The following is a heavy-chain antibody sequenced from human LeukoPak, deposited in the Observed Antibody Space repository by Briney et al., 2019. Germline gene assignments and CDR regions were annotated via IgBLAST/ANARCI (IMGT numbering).Heavy chain of an antibody. CDR2: ISGSGSTT. CDR1: GFTFSSYA. Sequence: GGSVRLSCAASGFTFSSYAMSWVRQAPGKGLEWVSAISGSGSTTYYADSVKGRFTISRDNSKNTLYLQMNSLRAEDTAVYYCAKDPRSYFDFWADWGQGTLVTVSS. CDR3: AKDPRSYFDFWAD. V-gene: IGHV3-23*01. D-gene: IGHD3-3*01. J-gene: IGHJ4*02.